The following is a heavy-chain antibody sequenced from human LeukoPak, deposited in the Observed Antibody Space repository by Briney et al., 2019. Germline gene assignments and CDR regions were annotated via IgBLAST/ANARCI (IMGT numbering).Heavy chain of an antibody. CDR1: GGSFSGYY. V-gene: IGHV4-34*01. D-gene: IGHD3-10*01. J-gene: IGHJ4*02. CDR3: ARWGDRMVRGVFDY. CDR2: INHSGST. Sequence: SETLSLTCAVYGGSFSGYYWSWIRQPPGKGLEWIGEINHSGSTNYNPSLKSRVTISVDTSKNQFSLKLSSVTAADTAVYYCARWGDRMVRGVFDYWGQGTLVTVSS.